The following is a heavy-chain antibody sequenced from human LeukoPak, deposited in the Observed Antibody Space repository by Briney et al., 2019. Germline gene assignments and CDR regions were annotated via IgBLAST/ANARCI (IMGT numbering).Heavy chain of an antibody. V-gene: IGHV3-48*04. CDR3: ARDFKAPATVGDYGDY. D-gene: IGHD4-23*01. J-gene: IGHJ4*02. CDR2: ISSSGSTI. Sequence: GGSLRLSCAASGFTFSSYSMNWVRQAPGKGLEWVSYISSSGSTIYYADSVKGRFTISRDNAKNSLYLQMNSLRAEDTAVYYCARDFKAPATVGDYGDYWGQGTLVTVSS. CDR1: GFTFSSYS.